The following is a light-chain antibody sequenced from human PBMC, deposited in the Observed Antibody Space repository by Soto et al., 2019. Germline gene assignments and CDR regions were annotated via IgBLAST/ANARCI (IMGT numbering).Light chain of an antibody. CDR1: QSVGSSY. J-gene: IGKJ4*01. V-gene: IGKV3-20*01. CDR3: QQYGSPSGLT. Sequence: EIVLTQSPGTLSLSPGERATLSCRASQSVGSSYLAWYQQKPGQAPRLLIYGASSRATGIPERFSGSGSGTDFTLTISRLEPEDFAVYYCQQYGSPSGLTSGGGARVEVK. CDR2: GAS.